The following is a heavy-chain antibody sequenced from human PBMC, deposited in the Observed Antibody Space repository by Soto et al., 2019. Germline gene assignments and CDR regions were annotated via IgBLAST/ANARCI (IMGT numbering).Heavy chain of an antibody. CDR2: MNPNSGNP. D-gene: IGHD3-3*01. Sequence: QVQLVQSGAEVKKPGASVKVSCKASGYTFTSYDINWVRQATGQGLEWMGWMNPNSGNPGYAQKFQGRATMNRNTSIIAAYMELSSLRSEDTAVDYFARPRSGSYYYGMDVWGQGTAVTVSS. V-gene: IGHV1-8*01. CDR1: GYTFTSYD. J-gene: IGHJ6*02. CDR3: ARPRSGSYYYGMDV.